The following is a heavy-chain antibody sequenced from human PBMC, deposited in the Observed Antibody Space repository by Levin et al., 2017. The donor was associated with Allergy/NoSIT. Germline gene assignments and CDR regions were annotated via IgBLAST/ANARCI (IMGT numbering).Heavy chain of an antibody. Sequence: ASETLSLTCAAYGASFSGYYWSWIRQPPGRGLEWIGEISHRESTTYNPSLKSRVTISLDTSGNQHSLRLDSVTAADTAIYYCAVFSFRYGTFDIWGQGTMVTVSS. D-gene: IGHD4-17*01. CDR1: GASFSGYY. CDR3: AVFSFRYGTFDI. CDR2: ISHREST. V-gene: IGHV4-34*01. J-gene: IGHJ3*02.